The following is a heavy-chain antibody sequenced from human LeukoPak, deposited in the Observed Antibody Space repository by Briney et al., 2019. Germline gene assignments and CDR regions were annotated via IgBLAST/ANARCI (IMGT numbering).Heavy chain of an antibody. V-gene: IGHV3-74*01. Sequence: GGSLRLSCVASEFTFSNYWIHWVRQAPGKGLEWVSRINSDGTSRIYADSVKGRFTISRDNAKNTLYLKMNSLRAEDTAVYYCARENGANRRALDVWGPGTGVNVSS. J-gene: IGHJ3*01. D-gene: IGHD4/OR15-4a*01. CDR2: INSDGTSR. CDR3: ARENGANRRALDV. CDR1: EFTFSNYW.